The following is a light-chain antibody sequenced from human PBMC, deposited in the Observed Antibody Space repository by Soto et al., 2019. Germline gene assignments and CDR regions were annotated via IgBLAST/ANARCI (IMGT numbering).Light chain of an antibody. CDR1: TSNIGSNS. J-gene: IGLJ2*01. V-gene: IGLV1-51*01. CDR3: AAWDSSLSTVL. Sequence: QSVLTQPPSVSAAPGQKVTISCSGSTSNIGSNSVSWYQQLPGTAPKFIIYGNNQRPSGIPDRFSASKSGTSTTLGITGLQTGDEADYYCAAWDSSLSTVLFGGGTKVTVL. CDR2: GNN.